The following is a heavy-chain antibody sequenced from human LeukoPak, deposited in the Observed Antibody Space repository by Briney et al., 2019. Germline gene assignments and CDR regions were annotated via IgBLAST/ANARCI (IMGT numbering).Heavy chain of an antibody. D-gene: IGHD6-13*01. J-gene: IGHJ4*02. V-gene: IGHV3-48*03. CDR2: ISSSGSTI. Sequence: GGSLRLSCATSGFTFSSYEMNWVRQAPGKGLEWVSYISSSGSTIYYADSVKGRFTISRDNAKNSLYLQMNSLRAEDTAVYYCAGDRGRYSSRWWYYFDYWGQGTLVTVSS. CDR3: AGDRGRYSSRWWYYFDY. CDR1: GFTFSSYE.